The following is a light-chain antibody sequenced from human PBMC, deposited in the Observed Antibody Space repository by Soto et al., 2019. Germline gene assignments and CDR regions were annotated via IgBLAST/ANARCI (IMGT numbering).Light chain of an antibody. CDR2: GNS. V-gene: IGLV1-40*01. CDR3: QSYDSSLSVVV. Sequence: QAVVTQPPSVSGAPGQRVTISCTGSSSNIGAGYDVHWYQQLPGTAPKLLIYGNSNRPSGVPDRFSGSKSGTSASLAITGLQAEDEADYYCQSYDSSLSVVVFGGETKVTVL. J-gene: IGLJ2*01. CDR1: SSNIGAGYD.